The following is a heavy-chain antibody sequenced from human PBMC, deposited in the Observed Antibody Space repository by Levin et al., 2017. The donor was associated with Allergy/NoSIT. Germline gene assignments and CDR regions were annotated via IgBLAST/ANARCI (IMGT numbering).Heavy chain of an antibody. J-gene: IGHJ4*02. V-gene: IGHV3-9*01. CDR2: ISRNGDKI. CDR1: GFKFEDYA. D-gene: IGHD1-26*01. CDR3: AKERWSGSNSFDY. Sequence: GGSLRLSCAAPGFKFEDYAMHWVRQAPGKGLEWVSGISRNGDKIGYGDSVKGRFTISRDNAKNSVYLQMNSLKIEDTALYYCAKERWSGSNSFDYWGQGTLVTVSS.